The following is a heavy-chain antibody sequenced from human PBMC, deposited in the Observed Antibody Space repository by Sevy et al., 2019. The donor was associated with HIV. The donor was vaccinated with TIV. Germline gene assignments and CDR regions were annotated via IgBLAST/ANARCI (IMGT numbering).Heavy chain of an antibody. V-gene: IGHV3-30-3*01. CDR3: AGDLVPGMSSSWYTIDY. CDR2: ISYDGSNK. CDR1: GFTFSSYA. J-gene: IGHJ4*02. Sequence: GGSLRLSCAASGFTFSSYAMHWVRQAPGKGLEWVAVISYDGSNKYYADSVKGRFTISRDNSKNTLYLQMKSLRAEDTAVYYCAGDLVPGMSSSWYTIDYWGQGTLVTVSS. D-gene: IGHD6-13*01.